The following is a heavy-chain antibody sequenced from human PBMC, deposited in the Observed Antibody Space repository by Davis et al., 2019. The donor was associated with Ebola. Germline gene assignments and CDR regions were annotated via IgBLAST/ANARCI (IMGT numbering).Heavy chain of an antibody. CDR1: GFTFSSYW. CDR2: ILYDGSNN. CDR3: ARDRDYYDRSAYHPRGWFDL. J-gene: IGHJ5*02. D-gene: IGHD3-22*01. Sequence: GESLKISCAASGFTFSSYWMSWVRQAPGKGLEWVAVILYDGSNNYYADSVKGRFTISRDNSKNTLYMQMNSLRAEDTAVYFCARDRDYYDRSAYHPRGWFDLWGQGTLVTVSS. V-gene: IGHV3-30*03.